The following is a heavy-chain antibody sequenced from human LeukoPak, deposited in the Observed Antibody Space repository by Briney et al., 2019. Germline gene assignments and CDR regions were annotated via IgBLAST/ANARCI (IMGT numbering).Heavy chain of an antibody. J-gene: IGHJ4*02. CDR3: ARVRAPLDY. CDR2: INPNSGGT. V-gene: IGHV1-2*02. Sequence: ASVKVSCKASGYTFTGYYMHWVRQAPGQGLEWMGWINPNSGGTNYAQKFQGRVTMTRDTSISTAYMELSSLRSEDTAVYYCARVRAPLDYWGQGTLVTVSS. CDR1: GYTFTGYY.